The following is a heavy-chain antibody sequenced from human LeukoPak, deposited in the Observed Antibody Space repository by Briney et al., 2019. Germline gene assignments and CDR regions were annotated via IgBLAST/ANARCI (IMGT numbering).Heavy chain of an antibody. J-gene: IGHJ4*02. Sequence: SETLSLTCSVSGGSVMSYYWSWIRQPPGKGLEWLGYIYSNGSTNFHPSLKSRLTISVDTSKNQISLKLTSVTVADTAAYYCARSGGGYTATILGYFFDYWGQGALVTVSS. D-gene: IGHD5-18*01. CDR2: IYSNGST. CDR3: ARSGGGYTATILGYFFDY. CDR1: GGSVMSYY. V-gene: IGHV4-59*02.